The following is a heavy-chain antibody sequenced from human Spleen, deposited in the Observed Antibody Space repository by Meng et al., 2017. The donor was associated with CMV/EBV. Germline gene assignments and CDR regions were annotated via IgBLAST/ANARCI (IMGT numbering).Heavy chain of an antibody. J-gene: IGHJ5*02. V-gene: IGHV4-34*01. Sequence: GYEWSWIRQPPGKGLEWIGESNHSGSTNSNPSLKSRVTISVDTSKNQFSLKLSSVTAADTAVYYCARGGEDCSSTSCYERENWFDPWGQGTLVTVSS. CDR3: ARGGEDCSSTSCYERENWFDP. CDR1: GYE. CDR2: SNHSGST. D-gene: IGHD2-2*01.